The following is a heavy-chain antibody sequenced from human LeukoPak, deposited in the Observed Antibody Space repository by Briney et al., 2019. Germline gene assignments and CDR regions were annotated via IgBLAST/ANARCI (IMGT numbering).Heavy chain of an antibody. V-gene: IGHV3-7*01. CDR1: GFTFTTYW. D-gene: IGHD2-8*01. CDR3: SNGIYDRSY. CDR2: IKQDGSEA. Sequence: GGSLRLSCAASGFTFTTYWMAWVRQAPGKGLEWVANIKQDGSEAVYADSVRGRFTISRDNAKNSLYLQMNSLRVEDTAVYYCSNGIYDRSYWGQGTLVTVS. J-gene: IGHJ4*02.